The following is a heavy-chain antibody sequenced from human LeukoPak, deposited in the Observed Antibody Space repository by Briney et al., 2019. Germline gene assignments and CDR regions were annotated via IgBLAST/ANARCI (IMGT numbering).Heavy chain of an antibody. J-gene: IGHJ5*02. CDR1: GGSFSGYY. CDR2: INHSGST. D-gene: IGHD2-8*01. V-gene: IGHV4-34*01. CDR3: ARDMVYALFRQAAHRWFDP. Sequence: SSETLSLTCAVYGGSFSGYYWSWIRQPPGKGLEWIGEINHSGSTNYNPSLKSRVTISVDTSKNQFSLKLSSVTAADTAVYYCARDMVYALFRQAAHRWFDPWGQGTLVTVSS.